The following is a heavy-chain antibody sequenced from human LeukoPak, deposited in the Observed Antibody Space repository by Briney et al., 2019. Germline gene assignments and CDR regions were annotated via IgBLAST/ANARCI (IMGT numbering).Heavy chain of an antibody. CDR3: ARDREDGYNLRYFDY. Sequence: SETLSLTCTVSGGSISSYYWSWIRQPPGKGLEWIGSIYYSGSTYYNPSLKSRVTISVDTSKNQFSLKLSSVTAADTAVYYCARDREDGYNLRYFDYWGQGTLVTVSS. CDR2: IYYSGST. J-gene: IGHJ4*02. V-gene: IGHV4-59*12. CDR1: GGSISSYY. D-gene: IGHD5-24*01.